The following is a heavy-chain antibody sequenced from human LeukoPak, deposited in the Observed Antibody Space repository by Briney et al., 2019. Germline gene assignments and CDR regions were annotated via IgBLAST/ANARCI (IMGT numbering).Heavy chain of an antibody. CDR3: ARAGGLGIQNYYYYMDV. J-gene: IGHJ6*03. V-gene: IGHV3-74*01. D-gene: IGHD7-27*01. CDR2: LNSDGSST. CDR1: GFTFSSYW. Sequence: GGSLRLSCAASGFTFSSYWMHWVRQAPGKGLVWVSRLNSDGSSTSYADSVKGRFTISRDNAKNTLYLQMNSLRAKDTAVYYCARAGGLGIQNYYYYMDVWGKGTTVTVSS.